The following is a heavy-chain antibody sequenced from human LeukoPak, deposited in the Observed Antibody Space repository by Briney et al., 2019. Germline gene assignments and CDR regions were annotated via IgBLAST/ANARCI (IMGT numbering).Heavy chain of an antibody. V-gene: IGHV3-23*01. J-gene: IGHJ4*02. Sequence: GGSLRLSCAASGFTFSSYAMSGVRQAPGKGLEWVSAISGSGGSTYYADSVKGRFTISRGNSKNTLYLQMNTLRAEDTAVYYCAREKYCTITDCLHGRFYFDYWGQGTLVTVSS. CDR2: ISGSGGST. D-gene: IGHD2-2*01. CDR3: AREKYCTITDCLHGRFYFDY. CDR1: GFTFSSYA.